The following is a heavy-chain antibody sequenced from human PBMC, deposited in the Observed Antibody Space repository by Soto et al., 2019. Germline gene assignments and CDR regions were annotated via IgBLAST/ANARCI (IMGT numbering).Heavy chain of an antibody. CDR2: IYWNDDK. D-gene: IGHD3-16*01. CDR1: GFSLRTTGVG. V-gene: IGHV2-5*01. Sequence: QITLKESGPTLVKPTQTLTLTCTYSGFSLRTTGVGVGWIRPPPGKALEWLGLIYWNDDKRYSPSLKSRLTLTSDITKSQVVLTMTNMYPVDTATYYCAHTWGLPFDYWGQGTLVIVSS. J-gene: IGHJ4*02. CDR3: AHTWGLPFDY.